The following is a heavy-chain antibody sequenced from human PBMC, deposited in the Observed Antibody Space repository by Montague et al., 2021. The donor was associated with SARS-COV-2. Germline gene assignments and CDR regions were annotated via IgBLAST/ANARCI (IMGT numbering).Heavy chain of an antibody. D-gene: IGHD2-15*01. J-gene: IGHJ6*02. CDR3: AATSGDIVVVVAAYYGMDV. CDR2: ISSSGSTI. Sequence: SLRLSCAASGFTFSSYEMNWVRQAPGKGLEWVSYISSSGSTIYYADSVKGRFTISRDNAKNSLYLQMNSLRAENTAVYYCAATSGDIVVVVAAYYGMDVWDQGTTVTVPS. CDR1: GFTFSSYE. V-gene: IGHV3-48*03.